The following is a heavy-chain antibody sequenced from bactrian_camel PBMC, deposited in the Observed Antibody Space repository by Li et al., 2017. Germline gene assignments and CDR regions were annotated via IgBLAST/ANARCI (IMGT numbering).Heavy chain of an antibody. D-gene: IGHD3*01. V-gene: IGHV3S57*01. J-gene: IGHJ4*01. CDR1: GYEKRYSQYS. CDR2: VNRDGTL. Sequence: HVQLVESGGGSVQAGGSLTLSCQASGYEKRYSQYSLGWFRQAPGKSREGVAAVNRDGTLSHARSLKGRFTISRDNAKSTHYLQMNSLKSDDTALYYCAAVRFGAQRYWGQGTQVTVS. CDR3: AAVRFGAQRY.